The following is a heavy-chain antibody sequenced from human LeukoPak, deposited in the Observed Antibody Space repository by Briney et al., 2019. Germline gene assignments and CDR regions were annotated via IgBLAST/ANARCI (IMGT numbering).Heavy chain of an antibody. CDR2: IYYSGST. V-gene: IGHV4-59*01. D-gene: IGHD5-18*01. CDR3: AGSGGYSYGYVGY. CDR1: GDSITSYY. Sequence: SETLSLTCTVSGDSITSYYWSWIRQPPGKGLEWIGYIYYSGSTNYNPSLKSRVTISVDTSKNQFSLKLSSVTAADTAVYYCAGSGGYSYGYVGYWGQGTLVTVSS. J-gene: IGHJ4*02.